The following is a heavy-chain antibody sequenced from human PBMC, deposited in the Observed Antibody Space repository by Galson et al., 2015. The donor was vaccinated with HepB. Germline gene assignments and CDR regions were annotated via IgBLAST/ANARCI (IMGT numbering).Heavy chain of an antibody. J-gene: IGHJ6*03. D-gene: IGHD4-23*01. V-gene: IGHV4-61*02. CDR2: IYISGST. CDR1: GGSITSGTYY. CDR3: AREDYGGDSRHYYYYMDV. Sequence: TLSLTCTVSGGSITSGTYYWSWIRQPAGKGLEWIGRIYISGSTNYNPSLESRVTMSVDTSKNQFSLKLSFVTAADTAVYFCAREDYGGDSRHYYYYMDVWGKGTTVTVSS.